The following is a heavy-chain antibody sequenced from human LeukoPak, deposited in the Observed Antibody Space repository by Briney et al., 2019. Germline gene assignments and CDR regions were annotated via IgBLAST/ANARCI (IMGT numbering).Heavy chain of an antibody. CDR2: INPSGGST. J-gene: IGHJ5*02. V-gene: IGHV1-46*01. CDR1: GYTFTSYD. Sequence: ASVKVSCKASGYTFTSYDINWVRQAPGQGLEWMGIINPSGGSTSYAQKFQGRVTMTRDTSTGTVYMELSSLRSEDTAVYYCARDRREFDPWGQGTLVTVSS. CDR3: ARDRREFDP.